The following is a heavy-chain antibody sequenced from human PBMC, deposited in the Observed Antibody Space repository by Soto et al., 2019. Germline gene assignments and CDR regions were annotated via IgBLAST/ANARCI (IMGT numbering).Heavy chain of an antibody. CDR2: ISYDGSNK. CDR3: AKIAAYGDYVEPRTPFYY. V-gene: IGHV3-30*18. Sequence: QVQLVESGGGVVQPGRSLRLSCAASGFTFSSYGMHWVRQAPGKGLEWVAVISYDGSNKYYADSVKGRFTMSRDNSKSTLYLQMNSLRAEETAVYYCAKIAAYGDYVEPRTPFYYWGQGSLGTVSS. CDR1: GFTFSSYG. D-gene: IGHD4-17*01. J-gene: IGHJ4*02.